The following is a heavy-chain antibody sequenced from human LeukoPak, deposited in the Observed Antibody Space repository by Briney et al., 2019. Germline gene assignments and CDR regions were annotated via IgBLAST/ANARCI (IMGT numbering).Heavy chain of an antibody. CDR1: GGSFSGYY. J-gene: IGHJ4*02. Sequence: SETLSLTCAVYGGSFSGYYWSWIRQPPGKGLEWIGEINHSGSTNYNPSLKSRVTISVDTSKNQFSLKLSSVTAADTAVYYCARGRRYYDFWSGYYRVFDYWGQGTLVTVSS. CDR3: ARGRRYYDFWSGYYRVFDY. V-gene: IGHV4-34*01. CDR2: INHSGST. D-gene: IGHD3-3*01.